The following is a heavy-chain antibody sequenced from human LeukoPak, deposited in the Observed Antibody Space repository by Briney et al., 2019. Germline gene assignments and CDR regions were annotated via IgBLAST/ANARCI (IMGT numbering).Heavy chain of an antibody. J-gene: IGHJ5*02. CDR1: GFTFSSYA. D-gene: IGHD4-11*01. CDR3: TTDGKYSAEGQFWFDP. Sequence: GGSLRLSCAASGFTFSSYAMRWVRQAPGKGLEWVSAISGSGGSTYYADSVKGRFTISRDNSKNTLYLQMNSLRAEDTAVYYCTTDGKYSAEGQFWFDPWGQGTLVTVSS. V-gene: IGHV3-23*01. CDR2: ISGSGGST.